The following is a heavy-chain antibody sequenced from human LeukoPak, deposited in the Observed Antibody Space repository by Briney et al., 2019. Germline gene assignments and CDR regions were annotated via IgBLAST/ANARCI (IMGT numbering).Heavy chain of an antibody. CDR2: ISSSSSTI. Sequence: PGGSLRLSCAASGFTFSSYSMNWVRQAPGKGLEWVSYISSSSSTIYYADSVKGRFTISRDNAKNSLYLQMNSLRAEDTAVYYCARDQHIAAAGTGYYYYGMDVWGQGTTVTVSS. J-gene: IGHJ6*02. CDR3: ARDQHIAAAGTGYYYYGMDV. D-gene: IGHD6-13*01. V-gene: IGHV3-48*04. CDR1: GFTFSSYS.